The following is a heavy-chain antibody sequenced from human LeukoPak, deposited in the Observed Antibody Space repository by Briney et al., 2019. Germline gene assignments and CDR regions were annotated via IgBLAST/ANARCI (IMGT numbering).Heavy chain of an antibody. CDR2: IYYSGST. J-gene: IGHJ4*02. V-gene: IGHV4-59*01. CDR3: ARDVGYFDY. Sequence: NPSETLSLTCTVSGASISSYYWSWIRQPPGKGLEWIGYIYYSGSTNYNPSLKSRVTISVDTSKNQFSLKLSSVTAADTAVYYCARDVGYFDYWGQGTLVTVSS. CDR1: GASISSYY. D-gene: IGHD2-15*01.